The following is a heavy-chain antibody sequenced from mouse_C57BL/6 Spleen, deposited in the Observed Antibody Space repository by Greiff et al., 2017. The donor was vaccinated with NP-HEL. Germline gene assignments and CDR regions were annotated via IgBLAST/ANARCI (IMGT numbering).Heavy chain of an antibody. CDR3: ARDEVVAPFDY. D-gene: IGHD1-1*01. J-gene: IGHJ2*01. Sequence: EVHLVESEGGLVQPGSSMKLSCTASGFTFSDYYMAWVRQVPEKGLEWVANINYDGSSTYYLDSLKSRFIISRDNAKNILYLQMSSLKSEDTATYYCARDEVVAPFDYWGQGTTLTVSS. CDR2: INYDGSST. CDR1: GFTFSDYY. V-gene: IGHV5-16*01.